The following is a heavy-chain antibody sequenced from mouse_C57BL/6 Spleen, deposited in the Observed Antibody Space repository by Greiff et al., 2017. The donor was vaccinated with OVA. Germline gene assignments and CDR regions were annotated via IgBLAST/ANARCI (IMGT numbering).Heavy chain of an antibody. V-gene: IGHV1-20*01. J-gene: IGHJ1*03. Sequence: VQLQQSGPELVKPGDSVKISCKASGYSFTGYFMNWVMQSHGKSLEWIGRINPYNGDTFYNQKFKGKATLTLDKSSSTAHMELRRLTSEDSAVYYCARGYYGSSYGYFDVWGTGTTVTVSS. CDR1: GYSFTGYF. CDR3: ARGYYGSSYGYFDV. CDR2: INPYNGDT. D-gene: IGHD1-1*01.